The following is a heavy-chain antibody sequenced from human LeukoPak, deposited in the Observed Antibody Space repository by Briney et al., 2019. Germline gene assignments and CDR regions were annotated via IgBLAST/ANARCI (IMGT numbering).Heavy chain of an antibody. Sequence: EASVKVSCKASGGTFSSYAISWVRQAPGQGLEWMGRIIPILGIANYAQKFQGRVTITADKSTSTAYMELSSLRSKDTAVYYCARDRVGGYGPLDYWGQGTLVTVSS. CDR1: GGTFSSYA. V-gene: IGHV1-69*04. J-gene: IGHJ4*02. D-gene: IGHD5-12*01. CDR3: ARDRVGGYGPLDY. CDR2: IIPILGIA.